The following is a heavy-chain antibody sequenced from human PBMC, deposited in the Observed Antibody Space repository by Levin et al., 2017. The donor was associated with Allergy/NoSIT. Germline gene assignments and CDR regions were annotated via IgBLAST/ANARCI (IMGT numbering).Heavy chain of an antibody. J-gene: IGHJ6*02. Sequence: SETLSLTCTVSGGSLSTYYWSWIRQPPGKGLEWIASIHYSGNANYNPSLKSRVTRSVDTSKSQFSLKLSPVPAADTAVYYCAGVGGQWPGYDYGLDGWGQGTTVTVSS. V-gene: IGHV4-59*01. D-gene: IGHD6-19*01. CDR2: IHYSGNA. CDR3: AGVGGQWPGYDYGLDG. CDR1: GGSLSTYY.